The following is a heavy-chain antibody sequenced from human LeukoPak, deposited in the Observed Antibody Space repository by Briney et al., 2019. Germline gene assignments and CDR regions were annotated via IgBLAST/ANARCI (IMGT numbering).Heavy chain of an antibody. CDR2: IYYSGST. Sequence: SETLSLTCTVSGGSISSYYWSWLRQPPGKGLEWIGYIYYSGSTNYNPSLKSRVTISVDTSKNQFSLKLSSVTAADTAVYYCARDRWGSLSFFDYWGQGTLVTVSS. V-gene: IGHV4-59*01. CDR1: GGSISSYY. J-gene: IGHJ4*02. CDR3: ARDRWGSLSFFDY. D-gene: IGHD3-16*01.